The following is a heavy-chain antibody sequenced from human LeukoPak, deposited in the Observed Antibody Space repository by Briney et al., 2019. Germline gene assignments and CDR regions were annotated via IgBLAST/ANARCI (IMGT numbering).Heavy chain of an antibody. CDR1: GFTVSSSY. D-gene: IGHD1-1*01. CDR2: IVGSSSNI. Sequence: PGGSLRLSCAASGFTVSSSYMAWVRRAPGRGLEWVSYIVGSSSNIYYADSVKGRFTISRDNAKNSLYLQMDSLRAEDTAVYYCATDSPETAAFDYWGQGTLVTVSS. V-gene: IGHV3-48*04. CDR3: ATDSPETAAFDY. J-gene: IGHJ4*02.